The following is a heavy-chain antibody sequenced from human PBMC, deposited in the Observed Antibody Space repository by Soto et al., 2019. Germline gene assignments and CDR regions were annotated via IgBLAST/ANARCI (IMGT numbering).Heavy chain of an antibody. J-gene: IGHJ1*01. CDR3: GRELIVGPAEYFQH. Sequence: GGSLRLSCAASGFTFSSYDMHWVRQATGKGLEWVSAIGTAGDTYYPGSVKGRFTISRDNAKNSLFLQMNSLRAEDTAIYYCGRELIVGPAEYFQHWGQGTLVTVSS. CDR1: GFTFSSYD. D-gene: IGHD1-26*01. V-gene: IGHV3-13*01. CDR2: IGTAGDT.